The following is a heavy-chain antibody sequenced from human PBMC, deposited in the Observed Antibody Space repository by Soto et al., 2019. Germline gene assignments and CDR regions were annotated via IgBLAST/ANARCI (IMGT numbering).Heavy chain of an antibody. D-gene: IGHD3-16*01. J-gene: IGHJ5*02. CDR3: ARGGVTFGGVNRPWFDP. CDR2: INHSGST. V-gene: IGHV4-34*01. CDR1: GGSFSGYY. Sequence: QVQLQQWGAGLLKPSETLSLTCAVYGGSFSGYYWSWIRQPPGKGLEWIGEINHSGSTNYNPSLKSRVTISVDPSKNQFSLKLSSVTAADTAVYYCARGGVTFGGVNRPWFDPWGQGTLVTVSS.